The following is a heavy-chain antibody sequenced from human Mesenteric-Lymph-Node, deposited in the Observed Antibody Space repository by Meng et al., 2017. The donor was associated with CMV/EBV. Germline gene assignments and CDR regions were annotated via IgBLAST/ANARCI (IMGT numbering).Heavy chain of an antibody. CDR1: GYNFIDFG. J-gene: IGHJ6*02. CDR3: ARDVGEVGYCSGGSCYDFNYGMDV. D-gene: IGHD2-15*01. V-gene: IGHV1-18*01. CDR2: SSVYTGKT. Sequence: ASVKVSCKASGYNFIDFGISWVRQAPGQGLEWMGWSSVYTGKTDYAQNFQGRVTMTTDTSTSTAYLELRSLRSDDTAVYYCARDVGEVGYCSGGSCYDFNYGMDVWGRGTTVTVSS.